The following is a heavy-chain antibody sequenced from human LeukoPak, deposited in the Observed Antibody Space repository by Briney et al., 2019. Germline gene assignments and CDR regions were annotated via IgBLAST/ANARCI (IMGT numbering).Heavy chain of an antibody. CDR3: ATGITMIVVVSSDAFDI. V-gene: IGHV1-2*02. CDR1: GYTFTGYY. Sequence: ASVKVSCKASGYTFTGYYMHWVRQAPGQGLEWMGWINPNSGGTNYAQKFQGRVTMTRDTSISTAYMELSRLRSDDTAVYYCATGITMIVVVSSDAFDIWGQGTMVTVSS. D-gene: IGHD3-22*01. J-gene: IGHJ3*02. CDR2: INPNSGGT.